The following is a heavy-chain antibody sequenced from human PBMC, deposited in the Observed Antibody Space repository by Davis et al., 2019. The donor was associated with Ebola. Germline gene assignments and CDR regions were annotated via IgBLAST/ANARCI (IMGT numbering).Heavy chain of an antibody. CDR2: INHSGST. D-gene: IGHD6-6*01. CDR1: GGSFSGYY. Sequence: SETLSLTCAVYGGSFSGYYWSWIRQPPGKGLEWIGEINHSGSTNYNPSLKSRVTISVDTSKNQFSLKLSSVTAADTAVYYCAIGRVRLAARPYYYYGMDVWGQGTTVTVSS. J-gene: IGHJ6*02. CDR3: AIGRVRLAARPYYYYGMDV. V-gene: IGHV4-34*01.